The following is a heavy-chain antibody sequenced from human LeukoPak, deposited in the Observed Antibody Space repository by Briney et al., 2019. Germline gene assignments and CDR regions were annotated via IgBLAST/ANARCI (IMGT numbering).Heavy chain of an antibody. CDR3: ARAAAGIDY. CDR1: GGSISSYY. CDR2: IYYSGST. J-gene: IGHJ4*02. D-gene: IGHD6-13*01. V-gene: IGHV4-59*12. Sequence: PSETLSLTCTVSGGSISSYYWSWIRQPPGKGLEWIGYIYYSGSTNYNPSLKSRVTISVDKSKNQFSLKLSSVTAADTAVYYCARAAAGIDYWGQGTLVTVSS.